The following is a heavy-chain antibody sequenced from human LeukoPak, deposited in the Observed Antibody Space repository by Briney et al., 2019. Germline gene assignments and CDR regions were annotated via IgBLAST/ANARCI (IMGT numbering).Heavy chain of an antibody. CDR1: GFTFNSYW. D-gene: IGHD5-12*01. V-gene: IGHV3-74*01. J-gene: IGHJ4*02. CDR2: IYSDGSST. Sequence: GGSLRLSCAASGFTFNSYWMHWVRQAPGKVLVWVSRIYSDGSSTSYGDSVKGRFTISRDNAENTLYLHMSSLRAEDTAVYYCARDGFDGLDYWGQGTLVTVSS. CDR3: ARDGFDGLDY.